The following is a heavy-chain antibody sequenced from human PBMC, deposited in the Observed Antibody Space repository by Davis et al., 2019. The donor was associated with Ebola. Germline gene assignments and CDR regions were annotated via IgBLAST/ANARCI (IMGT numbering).Heavy chain of an antibody. V-gene: IGHV1-8*01. CDR2: MNPNSGNT. D-gene: IGHD3-3*01. Sequence: ASVTVSCKASGYTFTSYDINWVRQATGQGLEWMGWMNPNSGNTGYAQKFQGRVTMTRTTSISTAYMELSSLRSEDTALYYCARGPLRAIFGVLITSNWFDPWGQGTLVTVSS. CDR3: ARGPLRAIFGVLITSNWFDP. J-gene: IGHJ5*02. CDR1: GYTFTSYD.